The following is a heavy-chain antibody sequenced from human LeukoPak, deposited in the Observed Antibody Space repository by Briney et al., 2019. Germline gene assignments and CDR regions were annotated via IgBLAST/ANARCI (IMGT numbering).Heavy chain of an antibody. CDR1: GGSISSYY. CDR3: ARGGRFPCDY. Sequence: SETLSLTCTVSGGSISSYYWSWIRQPPRKGLEWIGYIYYSGSTNYNPSLKSRVTISVDTSKNQFSLKLSSVTAADTAVYYCARGGRFPCDYWGQGTLVTVSS. D-gene: IGHD2-21*01. J-gene: IGHJ4*02. V-gene: IGHV4-59*01. CDR2: IYYSGST.